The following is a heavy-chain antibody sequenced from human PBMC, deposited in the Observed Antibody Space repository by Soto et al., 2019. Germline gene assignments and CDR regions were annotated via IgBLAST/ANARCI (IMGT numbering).Heavy chain of an antibody. CDR2: ISWDGGST. CDR1: GFTFDDYT. J-gene: IGHJ4*02. D-gene: IGHD2-2*01. CDR3: AKDKGYESRPYYFDY. Sequence: EVQLVESGGVVVQPGGSLRLSCAASGFTFDDYTMHWVRQAPGKGLEWVSLISWDGGSTYYADSVKGRFTISRDNSKNSLYLQMNSLRTEDTALYYCAKDKGYESRPYYFDYWGQGTLVTVSS. V-gene: IGHV3-43*01.